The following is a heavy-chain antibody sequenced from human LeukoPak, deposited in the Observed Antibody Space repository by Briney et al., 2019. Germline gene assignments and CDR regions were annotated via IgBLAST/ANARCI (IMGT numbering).Heavy chain of an antibody. D-gene: IGHD3-16*01. CDR1: GSAFPTYG. CDR3: AKDKSWGFDY. V-gene: IGHV3-23*01. CDR2: IDGNGAKT. Sequence: GGSLRLSCAASGSAFPTYGMSWVRQAPRKGLEWVSAIDGNGAKTFYADPVKGRFTIVRDNSKNTLYLQMNILRAEDTAVYYCAKDKSWGFDYWGEGTLVTVSS. J-gene: IGHJ4*02.